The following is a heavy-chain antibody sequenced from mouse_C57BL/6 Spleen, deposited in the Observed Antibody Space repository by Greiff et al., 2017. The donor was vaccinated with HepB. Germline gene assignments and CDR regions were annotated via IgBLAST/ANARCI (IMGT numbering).Heavy chain of an antibody. Sequence: VQLQQSGPELVKPGASVKMSCKASGYTFTDYNMHWVKQSHGKSLEWIGYINPNNGGTSYNQKFKGKATLTVNKSSSTAYMERRSLTSEDSAVYYCAKGITTRRGDYYARDYWGQGTSVTVSS. CDR2: INPNNGGT. CDR1: GYTFTDYN. J-gene: IGHJ4*01. D-gene: IGHD2-4*01. CDR3: AKGITTRRGDYYARDY. V-gene: IGHV1-22*01.